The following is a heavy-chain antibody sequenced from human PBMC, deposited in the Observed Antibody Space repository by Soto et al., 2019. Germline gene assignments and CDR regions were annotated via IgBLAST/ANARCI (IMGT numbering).Heavy chain of an antibody. CDR3: ARGHFDSRGYSNALDY. CDR1: GGSFSGYY. D-gene: IGHD3-22*01. Sequence: PSETLSLTCAVYGGSFSGYYWSWIRQPPGKGLEWIGEINHSGSTNYNPSLKSRVTISVDTSKNQFSLKLSSVTAADTAVYYCARGHFDSRGYSNALDYWGQG. CDR2: INHSGST. J-gene: IGHJ4*02. V-gene: IGHV4-34*01.